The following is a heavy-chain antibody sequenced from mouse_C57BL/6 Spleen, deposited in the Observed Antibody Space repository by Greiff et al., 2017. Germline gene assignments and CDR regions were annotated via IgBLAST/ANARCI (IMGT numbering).Heavy chain of an antibody. CDR1: GYTFTSYT. V-gene: IGHV1-4*01. CDR3: ARSNLDYYFDY. CDR2: INPSSGYT. D-gene: IGHD6-1*01. Sequence: QVQLKESGAELARPGASVKMSCKASGYTFTSYTMHWVKQRPGQGLEWIGYINPSSGYTKYNQKFKDKATLTADKSSSTAYMQLSSLTSEDSAVYYCARSNLDYYFDYWGQGTTLTVSS. J-gene: IGHJ2*01.